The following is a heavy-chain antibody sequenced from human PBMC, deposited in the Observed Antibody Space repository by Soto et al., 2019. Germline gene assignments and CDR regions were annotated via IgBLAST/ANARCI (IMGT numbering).Heavy chain of an antibody. CDR2: IKSRALGGTT. J-gene: IGHJ4*01. V-gene: IGHV3-15*07. CDR1: GVPLSNAW. CDR3: TTDSYSTMVEDRFDY. D-gene: IGHD3-10*01. Sequence: AGGSRRLSCAGSGVPLSNAWINWVRHVPGKGLEWVGRIKSRALGGTTDFAAPVRGRFAITRDDSRNVAYMQMNSLYTEDTAVYYCTTDSYSTMVEDRFDYCGHGTPGHRLL.